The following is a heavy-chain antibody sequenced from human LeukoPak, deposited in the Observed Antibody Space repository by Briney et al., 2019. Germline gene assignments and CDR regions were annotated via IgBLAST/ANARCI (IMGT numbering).Heavy chain of an antibody. D-gene: IGHD1-1*01. J-gene: IGHJ3*02. CDR3: ARDPSARELAPVAFDI. V-gene: IGHV3-23*01. CDR2: ISGSGGST. CDR1: GFTFSSYA. Sequence: GGSLRPSCAASGFTFSSYAMSWVRQAPGKGLEWVSAISGSGGSTYYADSVKGRFTISRDNSKNTLYLQMNSLRAEDTAVYYCARDPSARELAPVAFDIWGQGTMVTVSS.